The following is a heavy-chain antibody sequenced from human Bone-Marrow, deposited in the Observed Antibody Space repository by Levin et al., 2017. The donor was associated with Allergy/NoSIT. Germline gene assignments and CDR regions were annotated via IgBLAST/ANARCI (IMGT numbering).Heavy chain of an antibody. CDR2: ISYIGST. V-gene: IGHV4-31*03. J-gene: IGHJ3*01. Sequence: LRLSCTVSGGSISGGGYYWCWIRQHPGKGLEWIGCISYIGSTHYNPSHKSRATIPADTSDKQFSRRMSSVTAADTAVFYCARGTFHGASDACDVWGEGTIVTVAS. CDR3: ARGTFHGASDACDV. D-gene: IGHD1/OR15-1a*01. CDR1: GGSISGGGYY.